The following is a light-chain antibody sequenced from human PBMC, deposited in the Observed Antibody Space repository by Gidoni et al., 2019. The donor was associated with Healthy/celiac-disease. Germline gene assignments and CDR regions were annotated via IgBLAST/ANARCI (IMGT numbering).Light chain of an antibody. V-gene: IGLV1-47*01. Sequence: QSVLTQPPSASGPPGQRVTISGAGSSSNIGSNYVYWDQQLPGTAPKLLIYRNNQRSSGFPDRFSGSKSGTSAALAIRGLRAEDEADYYCAEWDDSLSGPEFGGGTKLTVL. J-gene: IGLJ3*02. CDR1: SSNIGSNY. CDR3: AEWDDSLSGPE. CDR2: RNN.